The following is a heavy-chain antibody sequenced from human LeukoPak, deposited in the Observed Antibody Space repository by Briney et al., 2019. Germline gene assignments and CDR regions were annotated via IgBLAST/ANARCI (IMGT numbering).Heavy chain of an antibody. J-gene: IGHJ4*02. D-gene: IGHD3-10*01. V-gene: IGHV3-30*04. CDR2: ISYDGSNK. Sequence: GGSLRLSCAASGFTFSSYAMHWVRQAPGKGLEWVAVISYDGSNKYYADSVKGRFTISRDNSKNTLYLQMNSLRAEDTAVYYCARDSSPYYYGSGSHDYWGQGTLVSVSS. CDR3: ARDSSPYYYGSGSHDY. CDR1: GFTFSSYA.